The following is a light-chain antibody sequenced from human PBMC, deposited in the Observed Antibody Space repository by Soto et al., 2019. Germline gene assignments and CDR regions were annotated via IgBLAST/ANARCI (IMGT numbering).Light chain of an antibody. Sequence: EIVLTQSQATLCLSPSEGGNLXYRAGQSVSSTYLAWYLQTPGQAPRLLIYGASSRATGIPDRFSGSGSGTDFTLTISRLEPEDFAVYYCQQYGSSPLTFGGGTKVDIK. CDR3: QQYGSSPLT. J-gene: IGKJ4*01. CDR2: GAS. V-gene: IGKV3-20*01. CDR1: QSVSSTY.